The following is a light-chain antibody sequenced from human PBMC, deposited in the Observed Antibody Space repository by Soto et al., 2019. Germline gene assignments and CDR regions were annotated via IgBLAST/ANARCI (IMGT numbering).Light chain of an antibody. Sequence: DIQMTQSPSFLSASVGDRVTITCQASQDIGNFLNWYQQKPGKAPKLLIYDASNLQTGVPSRFSGSGSGTHFTFTISSLQPEDSATYYCHQYDTVPQTFGQGTKLEIK. CDR3: HQYDTVPQT. J-gene: IGKJ2*01. CDR1: QDIGNF. V-gene: IGKV1-33*01. CDR2: DAS.